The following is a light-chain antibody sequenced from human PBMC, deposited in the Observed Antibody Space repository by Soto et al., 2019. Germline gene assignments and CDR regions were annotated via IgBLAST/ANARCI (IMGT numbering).Light chain of an antibody. Sequence: EIVLTQSPGTLSLSPGERATLSCRASQSLSSNYLAWYQQKPGQAPRLLIYGASSRATGIPDRFSGSGSGTDFTLTISRLEPDDFAVFYCHQCESSPWTVGHGTKVDSK. J-gene: IGKJ1*01. V-gene: IGKV3-20*01. CDR2: GAS. CDR3: HQCESSPWT. CDR1: QSLSSNY.